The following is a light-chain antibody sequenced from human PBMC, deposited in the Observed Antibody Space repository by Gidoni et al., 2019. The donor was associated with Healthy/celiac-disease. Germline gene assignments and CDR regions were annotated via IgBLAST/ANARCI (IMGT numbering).Light chain of an antibody. CDR1: QSISSS. CDR2: AAS. CDR3: QQSYSTPYT. Sequence: IQRTQSPSSLSASVGDRVTITCRASQSISSSLNWYQQKPGKAPKLLIYAASSLQSGVPSRFSGSGSGTDFPLTISSLQPEDFATYYCQQSYSTPYTFGQGTKLEIK. J-gene: IGKJ2*01. V-gene: IGKV1-39*01.